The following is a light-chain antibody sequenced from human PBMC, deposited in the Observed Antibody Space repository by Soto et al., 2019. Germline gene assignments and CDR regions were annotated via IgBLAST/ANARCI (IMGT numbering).Light chain of an antibody. J-gene: IGKJ5*01. CDR1: QSVGRDY. CDR2: DAS. Sequence: IVLTQSQGTLSVSPGERATLSCRASQSVGRDYLAWFQQKPGQPPRLLIHDASSRATGIPDRFSGSGTGTDFTLTISRLEPEDFAVYHCQQYADSPSTFGQGTRLEIK. CDR3: QQYADSPST. V-gene: IGKV3-20*01.